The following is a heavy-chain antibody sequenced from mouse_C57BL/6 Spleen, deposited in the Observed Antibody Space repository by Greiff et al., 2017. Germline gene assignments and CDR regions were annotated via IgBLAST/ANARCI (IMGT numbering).Heavy chain of an antibody. CDR2: IYPGDGDT. V-gene: IGHV1-82*01. Sequence: QVQLKESGPELVKPGASVKISCKASGYAFSSSWMNWVKQRPGKGLEWIGRIYPGDGDTNYNGKFKGKATLTADKSSSTAYMQLSSLTSEDSAVYFCAFPYDGYLFDYWGQGTTLTVSS. J-gene: IGHJ2*01. CDR1: GYAFSSSW. CDR3: AFPYDGYLFDY. D-gene: IGHD2-3*01.